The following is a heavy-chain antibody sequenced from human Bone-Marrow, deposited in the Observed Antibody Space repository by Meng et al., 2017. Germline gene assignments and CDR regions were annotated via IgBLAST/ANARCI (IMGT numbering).Heavy chain of an antibody. Sequence: GESLKISCAASGFTFSTYAMHWVRQAPGKGLEWGGVISYDGSKKYYADSVKGRFTISRDNAKNTLYLQMNSLRAEDTAVYYCARPRSSGWVNDALDIWGQGTMVTVSS. CDR3: ARPRSSGWVNDALDI. V-gene: IGHV3-30*04. CDR1: GFTFSTYA. D-gene: IGHD6-19*01. J-gene: IGHJ3*02. CDR2: ISYDGSKK.